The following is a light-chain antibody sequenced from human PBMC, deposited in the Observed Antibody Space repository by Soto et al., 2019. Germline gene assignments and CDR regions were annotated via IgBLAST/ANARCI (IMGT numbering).Light chain of an antibody. CDR1: NIGSNS. CDR3: QVWDSSINQAL. CDR2: DDS. V-gene: IGLV3-21*02. Sequence: SYELTQPPSLSVAPGQTARITCGEANIGSNSVHWYQQKPGQSPVLVVYDDSDRPAGIPERFSGSNSGNTTTLTISRVEAGDEADYYCQVWDSSINQALFGGGTKVTVL. J-gene: IGLJ2*01.